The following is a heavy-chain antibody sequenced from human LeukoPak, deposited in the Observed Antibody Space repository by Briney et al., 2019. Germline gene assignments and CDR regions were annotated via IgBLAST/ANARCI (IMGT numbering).Heavy chain of an antibody. D-gene: IGHD1-1*01. CDR3: ARLKIDNVDRVSFFDY. CDR2: IWQSGDT. J-gene: IGHJ4*02. Sequence: PSEPLSLTCTVSGGSISSNNWWSWVRQPPGQGLGYVGEIWQSGDTNYNPSLKRRVTISVDKSMNQFSLWLTSVTAADTAFYYCARLKIDNVDRVSFFDYWGQGPLVTVSS. V-gene: IGHV4-4*02. CDR1: GGSISSNNW.